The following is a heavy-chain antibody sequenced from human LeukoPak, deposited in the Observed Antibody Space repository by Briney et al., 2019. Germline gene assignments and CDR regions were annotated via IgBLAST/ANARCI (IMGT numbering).Heavy chain of an antibody. CDR3: ARGPLRGWFDP. V-gene: IGHV4-61*01. CDR1: GDSVSSGYNY. CDR2: IYYTGNT. J-gene: IGHJ5*02. Sequence: PETLSLTCTVSGDSVSSGYNYWSWIGQPPGKGLEWIGHIYYTGNTNYNPSLKSRVTVSVDTSKNQFSLKLNSVTAADTAVYYCARGPLRGWFDPWGQGTLVTVSS.